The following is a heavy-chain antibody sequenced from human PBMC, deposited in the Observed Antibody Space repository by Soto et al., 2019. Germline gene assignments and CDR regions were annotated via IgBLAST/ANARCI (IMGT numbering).Heavy chain of an antibody. Sequence: LKISCKGSGYSFTSYWISWVRQMPGKGLEWMGRIDPSDSYTNYSPSFQGHVTISADKSISTAYLQWSSLKASDTAMYYCASRSGGYYSYYGMDVWGQGTTVTVSS. CDR3: ASRSGGYYSYYGMDV. D-gene: IGHD3-3*01. CDR2: IDPSDSYT. CDR1: GYSFTSYW. V-gene: IGHV5-10-1*01. J-gene: IGHJ6*02.